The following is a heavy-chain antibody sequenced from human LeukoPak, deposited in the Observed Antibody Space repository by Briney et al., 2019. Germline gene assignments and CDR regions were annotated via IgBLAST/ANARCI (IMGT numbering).Heavy chain of an antibody. Sequence: GASVKVSCKASGGTFSSYAISWVRQAPGQGLEWMGGIIPIFGTANYAQKFQGRVTITADESTSTAYMELSSLRSEDTAVYYCARGGMITFGGVIVPDIDYWGQGNLVTVSS. D-gene: IGHD3-16*02. J-gene: IGHJ4*02. CDR2: IIPIFGTA. CDR1: GGTFSSYA. CDR3: ARGGMITFGGVIVPDIDY. V-gene: IGHV1-69*13.